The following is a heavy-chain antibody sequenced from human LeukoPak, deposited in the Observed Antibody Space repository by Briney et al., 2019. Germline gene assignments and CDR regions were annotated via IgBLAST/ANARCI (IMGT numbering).Heavy chain of an antibody. CDR1: GGSISSSNW. CDR3: ARLGYNWNYYMDV. V-gene: IGHV4-4*02. J-gene: IGHJ6*03. Sequence: SETLSLTCAVSGGSISSSNWWSWVRQPPGKGLEWIGEIYHSGSTNYNPSLKSRVTISVDKSKNQFSLKLSSVTAADTAVYYCARLGYNWNYYMDVWGKGTTVTVSS. D-gene: IGHD1-20*01. CDR2: IYHSGST.